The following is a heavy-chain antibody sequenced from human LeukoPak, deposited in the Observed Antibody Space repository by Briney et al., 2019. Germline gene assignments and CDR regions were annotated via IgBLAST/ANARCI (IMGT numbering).Heavy chain of an antibody. J-gene: IGHJ4*02. V-gene: IGHV3-33*01. CDR1: GFTFSSYG. CDR3: ARETSGSYDY. CDR2: IWYDGSNT. Sequence: PGGSLRLSCAASGFTFSSYGMHWVRLAPGKGLEWVAVIWYDGSNTYYVDSVKGRFTISRDNSKNTLYLQMNSLRAEDTAVYYCARETSGSYDYWGQGTLVTVSS. D-gene: IGHD1-26*01.